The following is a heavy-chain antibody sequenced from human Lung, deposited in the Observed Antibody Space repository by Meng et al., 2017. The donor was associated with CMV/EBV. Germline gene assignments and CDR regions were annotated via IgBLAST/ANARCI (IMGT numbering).Heavy chain of an antibody. J-gene: IGHJ4*02. CDR1: GFTFSAYY. CDR2: ISSSSSYT. Sequence: QVQLVESGGGLVKPGGSXRLSCAASGFTFSAYYMSWIRQAPGKGLEWVSYISSSSSYTNYADSVKGRFTISRDNAKNPLYLQMNSLRAEDTAVYYCARRLGGYSYGYIFDYWGQGTLVTVSS. CDR3: ARRLGGYSYGYIFDY. D-gene: IGHD5-18*01. V-gene: IGHV3-11*06.